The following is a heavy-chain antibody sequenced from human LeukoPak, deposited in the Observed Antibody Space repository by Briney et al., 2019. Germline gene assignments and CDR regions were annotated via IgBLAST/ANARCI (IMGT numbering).Heavy chain of an antibody. CDR3: ARRRYYDGSGYLE. CDR1: GDSVSRSDSY. V-gene: IGHV4-39*01. CDR2: IYYSGRT. J-gene: IGHJ1*01. Sequence: SETLSLTCSVSGDSVSRSDSYWVWLRQPPGKGLEWIGTIYYSGRTYYSPSLKSRVTMSVDPSNNQFSLTLRPVTAADTAVYYCARRRYYDGSGYLEWGQGTLLSVSS. D-gene: IGHD3-22*01.